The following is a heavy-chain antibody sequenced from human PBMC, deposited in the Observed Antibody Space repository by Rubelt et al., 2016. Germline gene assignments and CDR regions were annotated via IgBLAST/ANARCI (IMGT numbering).Heavy chain of an antibody. CDR1: GFTFSNYG. J-gene: IGHJ3*02. CDR2: IRSDGSIN. V-gene: IGHV3-30*02. CDR3: ARGGDYDGFDI. Sequence: QVQLVESGGGVVQPGGSLRLSCGASGFTFSNYGMHWVRQAPGKGLDWVAFIRSDGSINSYADSVKGRFTISRDNSKNTLYLQMDSLRAEDTAGYHWARGGDYDGFDIWGQGTMVTVSS. D-gene: IGHD4-17*01.